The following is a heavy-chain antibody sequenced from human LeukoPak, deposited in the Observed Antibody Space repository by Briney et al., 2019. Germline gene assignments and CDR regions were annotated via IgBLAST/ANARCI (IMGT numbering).Heavy chain of an antibody. CDR3: ARGPVTMDSSGYYYYFDY. V-gene: IGHV4-34*01. Sequence: PSETLSLTCSVSGGPISSYYWSWIRQSPGKGLEWIGEINHSGSTNYNPSLKSRVTISVDTSKNQFSLKLSSVTAADTAVYYCARGPVTMDSSGYYYYFDYWGQGTLVTVSS. J-gene: IGHJ4*02. CDR2: INHSGST. D-gene: IGHD3-22*01. CDR1: GGPISSYY.